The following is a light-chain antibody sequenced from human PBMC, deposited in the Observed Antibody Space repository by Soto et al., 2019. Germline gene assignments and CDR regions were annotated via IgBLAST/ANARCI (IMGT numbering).Light chain of an antibody. V-gene: IGKV1-39*01. CDR2: GAS. CDR3: QQSHSSPQT. J-gene: IGKJ4*01. Sequence: DIQMTQSPSSLSASVGDRVTITCRASQNVGDFLNWYKYKPGEAPDLLIYGASKLHSGVPSRFSGGGFGTDFTLTITSLQPEDFATYYCQQSHSSPQTFGGGTKVDIK. CDR1: QNVGDF.